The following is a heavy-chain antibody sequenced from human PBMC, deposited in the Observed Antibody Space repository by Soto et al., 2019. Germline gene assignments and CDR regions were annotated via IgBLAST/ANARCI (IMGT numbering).Heavy chain of an antibody. CDR2: IKSKTDGGTT. J-gene: IGHJ4*02. D-gene: IGHD6-6*01. Sequence: GESLKISCAASGFTFSNAWMSWVRQAPGKGLEWVGRIKSKTDGGTTDYAAPVKGRFTISRDDSKNTLYLQMNSLKTEDTAVYYCTTDLKYSSSYYFDYWGQGTLVTVSS. CDR1: GFTFSNAW. V-gene: IGHV3-15*01. CDR3: TTDLKYSSSYYFDY.